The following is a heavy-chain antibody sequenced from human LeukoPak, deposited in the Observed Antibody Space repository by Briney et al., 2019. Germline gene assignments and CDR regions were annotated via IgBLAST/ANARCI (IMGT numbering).Heavy chain of an antibody. CDR1: GGSISSGGYY. CDR3: AGDSSGYFHDY. CDR2: IYYSGST. Sequence: PSETLSLTCTVSGGSISSGGYYWSWIRQHPGKGLEWIGYIYYSGSTYYNPSLKSRVTISVDTSKNQFSLKLSSVTAADTAVYYCAGDSSGYFHDYWGQGTLVTVSS. J-gene: IGHJ4*02. D-gene: IGHD3-22*01. V-gene: IGHV4-31*03.